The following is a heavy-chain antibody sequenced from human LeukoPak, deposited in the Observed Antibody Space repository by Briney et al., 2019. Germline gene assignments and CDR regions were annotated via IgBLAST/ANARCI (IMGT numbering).Heavy chain of an antibody. CDR2: IYYSGNT. V-gene: IGHV4-31*03. CDR1: GGSIGSGRYY. D-gene: IGHD3-10*01. J-gene: IGHJ5*02. CDR3: ARVTVAYYYGSGSLNWFDP. Sequence: SDTLSLTCTVSGGSIGSGRYYWSWIPQPPGKGLEWIGYIYYSGNTYYNPSLKSRVTISVDTSKNQFSLKLSSVTAADTAVYYCARVTVAYYYGSGSLNWFDPWGQGTLVTVSS.